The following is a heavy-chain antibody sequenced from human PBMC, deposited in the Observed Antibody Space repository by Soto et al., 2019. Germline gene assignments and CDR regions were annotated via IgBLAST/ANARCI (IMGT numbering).Heavy chain of an antibody. CDR1: GFTFSSYG. D-gene: IGHD6-19*01. CDR3: AKGEAVAGTSYYYYGMDV. J-gene: IGHJ6*02. V-gene: IGHV3-30*18. CDR2: ISYEGSNK. Sequence: PGGSLRLSCAASGFTFSSYGMHWVRQAPGKGLEWVAVISYEGSNKYYADSVKGRFTISRDNSKNTLYLQMNSLRAEDTAVYYCAKGEAVAGTSYYYYGMDVWGQGTTVTVSS.